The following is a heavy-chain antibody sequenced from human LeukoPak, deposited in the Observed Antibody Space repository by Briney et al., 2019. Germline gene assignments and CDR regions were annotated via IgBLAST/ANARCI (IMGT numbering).Heavy chain of an antibody. V-gene: IGHV3-30*18. J-gene: IGHJ4*02. Sequence: GGSLRLSCAASGFTFSSYGMHWVRQAPGKGLEWVAVISYDRSNKYYADSVKGRFTISRDNSKNTLYLQMNSLRAEDTAVYYCAKCDTYGLEGGFDYWGQGTLVTVSS. CDR3: AKCDTYGLEGGFDY. CDR1: GFTFSSYG. CDR2: ISYDRSNK. D-gene: IGHD5-18*01.